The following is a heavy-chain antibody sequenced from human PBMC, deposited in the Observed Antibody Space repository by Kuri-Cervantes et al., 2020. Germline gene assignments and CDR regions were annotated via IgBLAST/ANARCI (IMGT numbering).Heavy chain of an antibody. D-gene: IGHD3-9*01. CDR1: GASVSSRTYY. CDR3: ARNYDILTGYYDGYFDY. J-gene: IGHJ4*02. CDR2: IYYSGST. V-gene: IGHV4-39*07. Sequence: GSLRLSCTVSGASVSSRTYYWTWIRQPPGEGLEWIGSIYYSGSTYYNPSLKSRVTISVDMSKNQFSLKLSSVTAADTAVYYCARNYDILTGYYDGYFDYWGQGALVTVSS.